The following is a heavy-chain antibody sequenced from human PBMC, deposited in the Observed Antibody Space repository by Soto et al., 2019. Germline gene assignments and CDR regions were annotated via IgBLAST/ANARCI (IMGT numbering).Heavy chain of an antibody. CDR3: TTDPPSGPPNWVAP. V-gene: IGHV3-15*01. CDR1: GFTFSNAW. CDR2: IKSKTEGGTT. J-gene: IGHJ5*02. Sequence: SLRPSCAASGFTFSNAWVSRVRPAPGEGREGVGRIKSKTEGGTTDYAAPVKGRFTISRDDSKTTLYLQMNSLKTEDTAVYYCTTDPPSGPPNWVAPWGKGTLVTVSS. D-gene: IGHD3-10*01.